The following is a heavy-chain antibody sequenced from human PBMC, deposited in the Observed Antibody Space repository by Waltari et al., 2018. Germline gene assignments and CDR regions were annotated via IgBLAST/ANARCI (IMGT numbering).Heavy chain of an antibody. D-gene: IGHD4-17*01. CDR3: ARDRGDDYGDYMRWGNYYYYGMDV. J-gene: IGHJ6*02. CDR1: GGSISSGSYY. Sequence: QVQLQESGPGLVKPSQTLSLTCTVSGGSISSGSYYWSWIRQPAGKGLEWIGYIYTSGSTNYNPSLKSRVTISVDTSKNQFSLKLSSVTAADTAVYYCARDRGDDYGDYMRWGNYYYYGMDVWGQGTTVTVSS. CDR2: IYTSGST. V-gene: IGHV4-61*09.